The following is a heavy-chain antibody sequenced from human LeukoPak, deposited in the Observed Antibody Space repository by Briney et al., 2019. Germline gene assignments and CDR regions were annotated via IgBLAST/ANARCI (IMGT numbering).Heavy chain of an antibody. CDR2: VYYSGST. V-gene: IGHV4-59*08. CDR1: GDSFSNYY. CDR3: ARRPPALGAFDI. Sequence: KSSETLSLTCSVSGDSFSNYYWTWIRQPPGKGLEWIGYVYYSGSTNYNPSLKTRLHLSVDTSKNRFSLKLSSVTAADTAVYYCARRPPALGAFDIWGQGTMVSVSS. J-gene: IGHJ3*02.